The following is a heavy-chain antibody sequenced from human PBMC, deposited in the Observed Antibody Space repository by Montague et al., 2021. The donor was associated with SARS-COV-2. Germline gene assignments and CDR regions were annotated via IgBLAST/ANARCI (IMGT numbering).Heavy chain of an antibody. D-gene: IGHD2-2*02. CDR3: ASLTLGYCSSTSCYSDWFGP. CDR2: INHSGST. V-gene: IGHV4-34*01. J-gene: IGHJ5*02. Sequence: SETLSLTCAIYGASYTGYYWSWIRLNPRHDLEWYGEINHSGSTNYNPSLKSRVTISVDTSKNQFSLKLSSVTAADTAVYYCASLTLGYCSSTSCYSDWFGPWGQGTLVTVSS. CDR1: GASYTGYY.